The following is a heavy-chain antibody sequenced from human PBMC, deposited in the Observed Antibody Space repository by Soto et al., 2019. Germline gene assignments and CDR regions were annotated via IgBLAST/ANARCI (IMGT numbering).Heavy chain of an antibody. Sequence: PGGSLRLSCAASGFTFSSYAMSWVRQAPGKGLEWVSAISGSGGSTYYADSVKGRFTISRDNSKNTLYLQMNSLRAEDTAVYYCAKFLWQQLVGNGPDYWGQGTLVTVYS. D-gene: IGHD6-13*01. CDR2: ISGSGGST. CDR3: AKFLWQQLVGNGPDY. V-gene: IGHV3-23*01. J-gene: IGHJ4*02. CDR1: GFTFSSYA.